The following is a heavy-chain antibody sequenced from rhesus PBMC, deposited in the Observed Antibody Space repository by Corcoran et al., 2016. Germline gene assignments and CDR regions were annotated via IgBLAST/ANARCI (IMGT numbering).Heavy chain of an antibody. CDR2: IYGSSGSN. V-gene: IGHV4-147*01. CDR3: ARENSSGWLYYVDY. D-gene: IGHD6-31*01. Sequence: QVQLQESGPGLVKPSETLSLTCAVSGYSISSNYWSWIRQPPGKGLEGIGYIYGSSGSNYYNPSLKSRVTISTDTSKNQFALKLSSVTAADTAVYYCARENSSGWLYYVDYWGQGVLVTVSS. J-gene: IGHJ4*01. CDR1: GYSISSNY.